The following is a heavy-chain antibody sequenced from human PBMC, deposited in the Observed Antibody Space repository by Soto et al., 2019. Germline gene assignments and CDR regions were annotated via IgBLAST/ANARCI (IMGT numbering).Heavy chain of an antibody. D-gene: IGHD2-2*01. CDR1: GGTVRSDA. Sequence: SVKASCKASGGTVRSDAISWLRQATGQGLEWMGGISPIFGTANYAQKFQGRVTITADKSTSTAYMELSSLRSEDTALYYCARDQGYGSSTSCQTYFDYWGQGTPVTVSS. J-gene: IGHJ4*02. CDR2: ISPIFGTA. V-gene: IGHV1-69*06. CDR3: ARDQGYGSSTSCQTYFDY.